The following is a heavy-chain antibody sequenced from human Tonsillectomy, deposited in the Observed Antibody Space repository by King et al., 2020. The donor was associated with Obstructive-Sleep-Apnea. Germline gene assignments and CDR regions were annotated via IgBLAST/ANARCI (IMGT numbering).Heavy chain of an antibody. CDR1: GGSMSGAGYN. V-gene: IGHV4-39*07. CDR2: VYYSGIT. J-gene: IGHJ4*02. Sequence: LQLQESGPRLVKPSETLSLTCTVSGGSMSGAGYNWDWIRQSPGKGLEWIGSVYYSGITYYNPSLMGRLSISIQTAMNQFSLRLTSVTAADTAVYYCARGQNLAFDYWGQGTLATVSS. D-gene: IGHD2/OR15-2a*01. CDR3: ARGQNLAFDY.